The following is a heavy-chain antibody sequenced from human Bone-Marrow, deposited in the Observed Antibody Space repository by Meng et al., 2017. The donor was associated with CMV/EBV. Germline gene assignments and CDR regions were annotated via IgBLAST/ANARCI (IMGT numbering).Heavy chain of an antibody. CDR2: IKQDGSQK. CDR1: GFGFGPYW. J-gene: IGHJ4*02. V-gene: IGHV3-7*01. CDR3: AREGSSAAARPLDS. Sequence: LSLTCAASGFGFGPYWMTWVRQAPGKGLEWVANIKQDGSQKYYVDSVKGRFTISRDNAKNSLYLHMNSLRVEDTAVYYCAREGSSAAARPLDSWGQGTLVTVSS. D-gene: IGHD6-6*01.